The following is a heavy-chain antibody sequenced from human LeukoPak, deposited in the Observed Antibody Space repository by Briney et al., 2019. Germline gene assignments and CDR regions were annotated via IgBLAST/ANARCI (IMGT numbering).Heavy chain of an antibody. CDR1: GGSISSSSYY. CDR3: ARDSGLTVPAAILPFNWFDP. V-gene: IGHV4-39*07. D-gene: IGHD2-2*02. CDR2: IYYSGST. J-gene: IGHJ5*02. Sequence: PSETLSLTCTVSGGSISSSSYYWGWIRQPPGKGLEWIGSIYYSGSTYYNPSLKSRVTISVDTSKNQFSLKLSSVTAADTAVYYCARDSGLTVPAAILPFNWFDPWGQGTLVTVSS.